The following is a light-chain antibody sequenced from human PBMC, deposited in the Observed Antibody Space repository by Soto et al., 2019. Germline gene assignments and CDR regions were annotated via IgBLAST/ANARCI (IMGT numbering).Light chain of an antibody. CDR3: QQRGNWFT. CDR1: QSVSS. J-gene: IGKJ2*01. Sequence: EIVLTQSPATLSLSPGERATLSCRASQSVSSLTWYQQKPGQAPRLLIYDASNRATGIPARFSGTGSGTDFTLTISNLEPEDFAVYYCQQRGNWFTFVQGTKLEIK. CDR2: DAS. V-gene: IGKV3-11*01.